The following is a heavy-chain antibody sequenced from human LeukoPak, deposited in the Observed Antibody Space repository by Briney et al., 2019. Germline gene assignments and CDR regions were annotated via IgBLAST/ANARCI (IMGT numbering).Heavy chain of an antibody. CDR2: INPDSGST. Sequence: ASVKVSCKASGYTFTGYYMHWVRQAPGQGLEWMGWINPDSGSTNYAQKFQGRVTMTRDTSISTAYMGLSRLRSDDTAVYYCASRGSYSQFDYWGQGTLVTVSS. D-gene: IGHD1-26*01. CDR1: GYTFTGYY. V-gene: IGHV1-2*02. J-gene: IGHJ4*02. CDR3: ASRGSYSQFDY.